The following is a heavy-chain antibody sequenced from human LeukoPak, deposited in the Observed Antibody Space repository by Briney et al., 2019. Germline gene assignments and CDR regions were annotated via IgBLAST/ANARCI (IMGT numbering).Heavy chain of an antibody. V-gene: IGHV4-38-2*02. Sequence: SETLSLTCTVSGYSISSGYYWGWIRQPPGKGLEWIGSLYHSGNSYYNPSLKSRATISVDTSKNHFSLKLRSVTAADTAVYYCARAETYSSDWYDPFFDYWGQGTLVTVSS. CDR1: GYSISSGYY. CDR2: LYHSGNS. CDR3: ARAETYSSDWYDPFFDY. D-gene: IGHD6-19*01. J-gene: IGHJ4*02.